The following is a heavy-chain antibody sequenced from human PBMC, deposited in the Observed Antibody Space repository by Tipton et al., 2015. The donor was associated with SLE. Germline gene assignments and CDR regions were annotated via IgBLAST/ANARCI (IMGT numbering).Heavy chain of an antibody. V-gene: IGHV3-15*07. CDR2: IKNEIDGGTA. J-gene: IGHJ3*01. Sequence: SLRLSCAVSDFTLSDAWMNWVRQAPGKGLEWVGRIKNEIDGGTADYAAPVKGRFTVSRDDSRNMVFLQMNSLKTEDTAVYYCTTHGWSGNWGQGTMVIVS. CDR3: TTHGWSGN. CDR1: DFTLSDAW. D-gene: IGHD3-3*01.